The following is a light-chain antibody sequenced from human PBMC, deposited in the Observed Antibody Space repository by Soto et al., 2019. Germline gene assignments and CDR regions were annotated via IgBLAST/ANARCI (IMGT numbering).Light chain of an antibody. CDR2: EVS. J-gene: IGLJ1*01. CDR3: SSYTSSSTLNYV. CDR1: SSDVGGYNY. Sequence: QSALTQPASVSGSPGQSITISCTGTSSDVGGYNYVSWYQQHPGKVPKLMIYEVSNRPSGVSNRFSGSKSGNTASLTISGLQAEDEADYYCSSYTSSSTLNYVFGTGTKVTVL. V-gene: IGLV2-14*01.